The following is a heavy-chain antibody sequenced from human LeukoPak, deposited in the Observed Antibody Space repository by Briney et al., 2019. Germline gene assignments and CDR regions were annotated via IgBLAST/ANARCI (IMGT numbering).Heavy chain of an antibody. D-gene: IGHD1-7*01. V-gene: IGHV3-33*08. CDR3: ARGSGTTDWYFDL. CDR1: GFPFSSYS. CDR2: IWYDGSNK. J-gene: IGHJ2*01. Sequence: GGSLRLSCAASGFPFSSYSMNWVRQAPGKGLEWVAIIWYDGSNKYYADSVKGRFTISRDNSKNTLYLQMNSLRAEDTAVYYCARGSGTTDWYFDLWGRGTQVTVSS.